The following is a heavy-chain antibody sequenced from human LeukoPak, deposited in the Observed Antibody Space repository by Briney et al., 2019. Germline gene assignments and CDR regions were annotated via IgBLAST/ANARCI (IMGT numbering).Heavy chain of an antibody. J-gene: IGHJ5*02. D-gene: IGHD3-10*01. V-gene: IGHV4-4*07. CDR3: ASLYGSGTHWWYDP. CDR1: GGSISSYY. Sequence: SETLSLTCTVSGGSISSYYWSCVRRPAGKGLEWVGRIYTSVSTNYNPSLKSRVTMSVDTSKNQFSLKLSSVTAADTAVYYCASLYGSGTHWWYDPWGQGTLVTVSS. CDR2: IYTSVST.